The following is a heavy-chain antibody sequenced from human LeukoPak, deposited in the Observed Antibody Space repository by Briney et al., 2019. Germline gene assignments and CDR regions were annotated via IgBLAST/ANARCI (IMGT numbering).Heavy chain of an antibody. J-gene: IGHJ4*02. V-gene: IGHV3-7*01. CDR3: ARAMVRGVKIFDY. D-gene: IGHD3-10*01. Sequence: GGSLRLSCAASGFTFSGYWMSWVRQAPGKGLEWVANIKQDGSEKYYVDSVKGRFTISRDNAKNSLYLQMNSLRAEDTAVYYCARAMVRGVKIFDYWGQGTLVTVSS. CDR1: GFTFSGYW. CDR2: IKQDGSEK.